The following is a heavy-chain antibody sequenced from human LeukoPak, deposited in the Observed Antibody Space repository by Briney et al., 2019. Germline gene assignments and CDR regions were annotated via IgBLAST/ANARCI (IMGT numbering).Heavy chain of an antibody. D-gene: IGHD2-2*02. J-gene: IGHJ4*02. CDR3: ARVRKFKSYCSSTSCYKGEFDY. CDR2: INPNSGGT. Sequence: ASVKVSCKVSGYTFIGYYIHWVRQAPGQGLEWMGWINPNSGGTNYAQKFQGRVTMTRDTSISTAYMELSRLRSDDTAVYYCARVRKFKSYCSSTSCYKGEFDYWGQGTLVTVSS. CDR1: GYTFIGYY. V-gene: IGHV1-2*02.